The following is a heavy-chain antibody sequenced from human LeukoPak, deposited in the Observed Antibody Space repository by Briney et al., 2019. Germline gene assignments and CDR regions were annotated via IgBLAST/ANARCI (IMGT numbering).Heavy chain of an antibody. J-gene: IGHJ4*02. V-gene: IGHV3-7*01. CDR2: IKQDGSEK. Sequence: GGSLRLSCAASGFTFSSYRMSWVRQAPGKGLEWVANIKQDGSEKYYVDSVKGRFTISRDNAKNSLYLQMNSLRAEDTAVYYCAREGLYYYGSGSYADYWGQGTLVTVSS. CDR1: GFTFSSYR. D-gene: IGHD3-10*01. CDR3: AREGLYYYGSGSYADY.